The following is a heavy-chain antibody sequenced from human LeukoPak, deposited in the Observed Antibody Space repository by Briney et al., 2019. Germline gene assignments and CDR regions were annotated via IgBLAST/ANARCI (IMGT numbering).Heavy chain of an antibody. J-gene: IGHJ4*02. CDR3: AREVRGENSDF. CDR1: GFTFSSYN. V-gene: IGHV3-48*01. D-gene: IGHD3-10*01. Sequence: GGSLRLSCAASGFTFSSYNMNWVRQVPGEGLEWVSYISTTSTIFYADSVRGRFTISRDNAKNSLYLQMNNLRAEDTAVYYCAREVRGENSDFWGQGSLVTVSA. CDR2: ISTTSTI.